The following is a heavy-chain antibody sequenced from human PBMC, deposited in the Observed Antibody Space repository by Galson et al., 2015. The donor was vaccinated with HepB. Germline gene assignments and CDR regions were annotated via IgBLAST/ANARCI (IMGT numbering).Heavy chain of an antibody. CDR2: IYSSGGT. J-gene: IGHJ4*02. V-gene: IGHV4-59*01. CDR3: TTLTVKTGTYYFDD. D-gene: IGHD4-17*01. Sequence: ETLSLTCTVSGGSISTSYWSWIRQPPGKGLEWIGNIYSSGGTNYNPSLKSRLTISVDTSMNQLSLRLTSVTVADTAVYYCTTLTVKTGTYYFDDWGQGTLVTVSS. CDR1: GGSISTSY.